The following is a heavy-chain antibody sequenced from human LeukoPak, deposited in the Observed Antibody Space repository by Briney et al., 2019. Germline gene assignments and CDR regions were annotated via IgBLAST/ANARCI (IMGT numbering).Heavy chain of an antibody. D-gene: IGHD6-13*01. CDR3: ARDSPYIAAAGFDP. V-gene: IGHV4-38-2*02. CDR2: IYHSGST. CDR1: GYSISSGYY. J-gene: IGHJ5*02. Sequence: SETLSLTCTVSGYSISSGYYWGWIRQPPGKGLEWIGSIYHSGSTYYNPSLKSRVTISVDTSKNQFSLKLSSVTAADTAVYYCARDSPYIAAAGFDPWGQGTLVTASS.